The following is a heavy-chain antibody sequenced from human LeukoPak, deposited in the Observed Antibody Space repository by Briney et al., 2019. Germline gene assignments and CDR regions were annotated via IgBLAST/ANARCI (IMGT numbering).Heavy chain of an antibody. D-gene: IGHD1-26*01. Sequence: SETLSLTCTVSGASVGSAGYYWSWIRQPPGGGLEWIGYIYYISNTNYNPSLKSRVTMSVDLSKNQFSLKLNSVTAADTAVYYCARTQSQSGSYRYYFGYWGQGTLVTVSS. CDR2: IYYISNT. J-gene: IGHJ4*02. CDR1: GASVGSAGYY. CDR3: ARTQSQSGSYRYYFGY. V-gene: IGHV4-61*08.